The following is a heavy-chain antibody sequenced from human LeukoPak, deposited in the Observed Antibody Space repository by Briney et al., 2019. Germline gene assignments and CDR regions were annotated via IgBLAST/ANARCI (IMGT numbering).Heavy chain of an antibody. J-gene: IGHJ5*02. CDR1: GGSFSGYY. V-gene: IGHV4-34*01. Sequence: SETLSLTCAVYGGSFSGYYWSWIRQPPGKGLEWIGEINHSGSTNYNPSLKSRVTISVDTSKNQFSLKLSSVTAADTAVYYCARVSSSSPISAWFDPWGQGTLVTVSS. D-gene: IGHD6-13*01. CDR2: INHSGST. CDR3: ARVSSSSPISAWFDP.